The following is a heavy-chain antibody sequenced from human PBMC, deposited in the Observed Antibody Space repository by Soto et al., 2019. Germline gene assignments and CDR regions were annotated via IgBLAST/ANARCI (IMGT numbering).Heavy chain of an antibody. CDR3: ARDQSQASYFYGSGSYNY. J-gene: IGHJ4*02. V-gene: IGHV3-23*01. D-gene: IGHD3-10*01. CDR2: RSGSTGST. CDR1: GFTFSSYA. Sequence: GGSLRLSCAASGFTFSSYAMSWVRQSPGKGLEWVSTRSGSTGSTYYRDSVKGRFAISRDNSKNTLYLQMNSLRAEDTAVYYCARDQSQASYFYGSGSYNYWGQGTRGTVSA.